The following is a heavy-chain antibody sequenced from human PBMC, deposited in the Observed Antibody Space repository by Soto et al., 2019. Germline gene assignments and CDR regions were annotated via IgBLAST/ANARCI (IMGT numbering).Heavy chain of an antibody. CDR3: ARDLSDYYDSSGYFLPPHFDY. CDR1: GYTFTSYG. J-gene: IGHJ4*02. CDR2: ISAYNGNT. D-gene: IGHD3-22*01. Sequence: ASVKVSCKASGYTFTSYGISWVRQAPGQGLEWMGWISAYNGNTNYAQKLQGRVTMTTDTSTSTAYMELRSLRSDDTAVYYCARDLSDYYDSSGYFLPPHFDYWGQGTLVTVSS. V-gene: IGHV1-18*01.